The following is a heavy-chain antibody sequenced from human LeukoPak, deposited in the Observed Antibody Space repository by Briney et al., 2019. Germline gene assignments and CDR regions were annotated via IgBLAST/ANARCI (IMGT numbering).Heavy chain of an antibody. J-gene: IGHJ6*03. CDR2: INPKSGDT. D-gene: IGHD4-11*01. Sequence: ASVKVSCKSSGYTFIDHYMHWVRQAPGQGLEWMGWINPKSGDTNYPQKFQGRVTMTRDTSISTVFMELSGLTSDDTALYYCAKEGQYYYYLDVWGKGTTVIGSS. CDR3: AKEGQYYYYLDV. CDR1: GYTFIDHY. V-gene: IGHV1-2*02.